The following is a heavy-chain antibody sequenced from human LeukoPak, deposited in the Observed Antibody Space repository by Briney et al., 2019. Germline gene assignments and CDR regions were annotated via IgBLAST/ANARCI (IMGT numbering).Heavy chain of an antibody. Sequence: GSLRLSCAASGFTFSSYGMHWVRQAPGKGLEWVAVISYDGSNKYYADSVKGRFTISRDNSKNTLYLQMNSLRAEDTAVYYCAKDAKERRYCSSTSCYGGPFDYWGQGTLVTVSS. D-gene: IGHD2-2*01. CDR2: ISYDGSNK. CDR1: GFTFSSYG. V-gene: IGHV3-30*18. CDR3: AKDAKERRYCSSTSCYGGPFDY. J-gene: IGHJ4*02.